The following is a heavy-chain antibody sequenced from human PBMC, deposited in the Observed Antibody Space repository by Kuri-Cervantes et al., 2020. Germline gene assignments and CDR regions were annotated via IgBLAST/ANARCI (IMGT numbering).Heavy chain of an antibody. CDR3: ARDGSSWYHWFDP. D-gene: IGHD6-13*01. J-gene: IGHJ5*02. CDR1: GGSISSSSYY. Sequence: GSLRLSCTVSGGSISSSSYYWGWNRQPPGKGLEWIGSIYYSGSTYYNPSLKSRVTISVDTSKNQFSLKLSSVTAADTAVYCCARDGSSWYHWFDPWGQGTLVTVSS. CDR2: IYYSGST. V-gene: IGHV4-39*07.